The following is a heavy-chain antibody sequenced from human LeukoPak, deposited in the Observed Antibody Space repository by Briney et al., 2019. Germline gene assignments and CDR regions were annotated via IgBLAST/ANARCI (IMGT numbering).Heavy chain of an antibody. V-gene: IGHV3-30*02. CDR1: GFTFSSYG. Sequence: PGGSLRLSCAASGFTFSSYGMHWVRQAPGKGLEWVAFIRYDGSNKYYADSVKGRFTISRDNSKNTLYLQMNSLRAEDTAVYYCAKDGETYYDYVWGSYGSDYWGQGTLVTVSS. J-gene: IGHJ4*02. CDR3: AKDGETYYDYVWGSYGSDY. D-gene: IGHD3-16*01. CDR2: IRYDGSNK.